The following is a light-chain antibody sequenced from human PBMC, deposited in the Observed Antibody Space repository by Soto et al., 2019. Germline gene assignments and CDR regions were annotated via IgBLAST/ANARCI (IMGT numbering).Light chain of an antibody. Sequence: QSALTQPASVSGSPGQSITISCTGTSSDVGGYNYVSWYQQHPGKAPKLMIYDVSNRPSGVSNRFSGSKSGNTAFLTMSGLQAEDEADYYCSSYTSSSSLWVFGTGTKLTVL. CDR2: DVS. CDR3: SSYTSSSSLWV. V-gene: IGLV2-14*01. J-gene: IGLJ1*01. CDR1: SSDVGGYNY.